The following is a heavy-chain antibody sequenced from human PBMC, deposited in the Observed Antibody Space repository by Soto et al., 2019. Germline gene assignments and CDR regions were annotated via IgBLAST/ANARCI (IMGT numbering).Heavy chain of an antibody. D-gene: IGHD2-15*01. CDR3: ARDGYCSGGRCYRRNDY. CDR2: IKDDGSEK. Sequence: EVQLVESGGGLVQPEGSLRLSCAASGFTFSGYWMIWARQAPGKGLEWVAQIKDDGSEKFYVDSVKGRFTISRDNADNLLYLQMNSLRAEDTAVYFCARDGYCSGGRCYRRNDYWGQGTLVIVSS. CDR1: GFTFSGYW. J-gene: IGHJ4*02. V-gene: IGHV3-7*01.